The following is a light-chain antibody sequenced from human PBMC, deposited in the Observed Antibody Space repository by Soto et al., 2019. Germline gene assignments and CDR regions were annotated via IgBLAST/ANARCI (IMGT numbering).Light chain of an antibody. J-gene: IGLJ1*01. Sequence: QSALTQPASVSWSRGQSITISCTGTSSDVGGYNYVSWYQQHPGKAPKLMIYDFTNRPSGISHRFSGYKSGHTASLSIAGLKAEDEADYYCSSYTSRRTLGVFGTGTQLTVL. CDR3: SSYTSRRTLGV. CDR1: SSDVGGYNY. V-gene: IGLV2-14*03. CDR2: DFT.